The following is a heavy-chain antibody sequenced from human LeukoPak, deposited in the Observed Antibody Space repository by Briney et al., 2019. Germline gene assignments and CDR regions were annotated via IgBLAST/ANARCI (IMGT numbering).Heavy chain of an antibody. Sequence: ASVKVSCKASGYTFTGYYMHWVRQAPGQGLEWMGWINPNSGGTNYAQKFQGRVTMTRDTSISTACMELSRLRSDDTAVYYCARVSSGYYYYGMDVWGQGTTVTVSS. CDR3: ARVSSGYYYYGMDV. CDR2: INPNSGGT. J-gene: IGHJ6*02. V-gene: IGHV1-2*02. CDR1: GYTFTGYY. D-gene: IGHD3-10*01.